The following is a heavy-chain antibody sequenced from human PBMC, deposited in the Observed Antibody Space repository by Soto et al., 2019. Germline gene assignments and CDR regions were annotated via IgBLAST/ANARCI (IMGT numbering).Heavy chain of an antibody. CDR2: ISGSGGST. Sequence: GGSLRPSCAASGFTFSSYAMSWVRQAPGKGLEWVSAISGSGGSTYYADSVKGRFTISRDNSKNTLYLQMNSLRAEDTAVYYCAKAGTIYDILTGYYPLYGMDVWGQGTTVTVSS. J-gene: IGHJ6*02. D-gene: IGHD3-9*01. CDR1: GFTFSSYA. CDR3: AKAGTIYDILTGYYPLYGMDV. V-gene: IGHV3-23*01.